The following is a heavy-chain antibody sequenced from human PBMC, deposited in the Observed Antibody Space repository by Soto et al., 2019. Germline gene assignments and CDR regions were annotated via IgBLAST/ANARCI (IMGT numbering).Heavy chain of an antibody. D-gene: IGHD2-2*01. Sequence: QVQLQQWGAGLLKPSETLSLTCAVYGGSFSGYYWSWIRQPPGKGLEWIGEINHSGSTNYNPSLKSRVTISVDTSKNRFSLKLSSVTAADTAVYYCARGGFLGYCSSTSCYRAPYYYYGMDVWGQGTTVTVSS. CDR2: INHSGST. CDR3: ARGGFLGYCSSTSCYRAPYYYYGMDV. CDR1: GGSFSGYY. V-gene: IGHV4-34*01. J-gene: IGHJ6*02.